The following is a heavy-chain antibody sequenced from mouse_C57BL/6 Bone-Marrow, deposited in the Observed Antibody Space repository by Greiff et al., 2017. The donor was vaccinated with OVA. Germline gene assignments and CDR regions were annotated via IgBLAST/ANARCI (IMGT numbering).Heavy chain of an antibody. Sequence: QVQLQQSGAELVKPGASVKMSCKASGYTFTSYWITWVKQRPGQGLEWIGDIYPGSGSTNYNEKFKSKATLTVDTSSSTAYMQLSSLTSEDSAVYYCARSDYYGSSAWFAYWGQGTLVTVSA. CDR3: ARSDYYGSSAWFAY. V-gene: IGHV1-55*01. CDR2: IYPGSGST. J-gene: IGHJ3*01. CDR1: GYTFTSYW. D-gene: IGHD1-1*01.